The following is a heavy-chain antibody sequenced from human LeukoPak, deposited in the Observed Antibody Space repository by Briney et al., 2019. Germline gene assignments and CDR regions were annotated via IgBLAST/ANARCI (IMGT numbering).Heavy chain of an antibody. D-gene: IGHD2-15*01. CDR1: GGSFSGYY. J-gene: IGHJ5*02. CDR3: ARQYCSGGSCYPPANWFDP. Sequence: SETLSLTWAVYGGSFSGYYWSWIRQPPGKGLEWIGEINHSGSTNYNPSLKSRVTISVDTSKNQFSLKLSSVTAADTAVYYCARQYCSGGSCYPPANWFDPWGQGTLVTVSS. V-gene: IGHV4-34*01. CDR2: INHSGST.